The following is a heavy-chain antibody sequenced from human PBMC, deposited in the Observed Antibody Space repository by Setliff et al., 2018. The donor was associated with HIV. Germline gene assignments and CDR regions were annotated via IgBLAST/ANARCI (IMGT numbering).Heavy chain of an antibody. CDR3: ARLFQWMSYAFDI. D-gene: IGHD5-12*01. J-gene: IGHJ3*02. CDR2: FHYSGNT. CDR1: GYSISSGYY. Sequence: SETLSLTCAVSGYSISSGYYWGWIRQPPGKGLEWIGSFHYSGNTYYNPSLKSRVTMSVDTSKNQFSLKLRSVTAADTAVYYCARLFQWMSYAFDIWGQGTMVTVS. V-gene: IGHV4-38-2*01.